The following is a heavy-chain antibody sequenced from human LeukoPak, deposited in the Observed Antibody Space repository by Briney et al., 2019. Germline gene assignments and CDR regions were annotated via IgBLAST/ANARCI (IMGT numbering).Heavy chain of an antibody. D-gene: IGHD3-16*01. CDR2: MCDDGRV. J-gene: IGHJ6*02. CDR3: ARERAPGGLDYYSYYGLDV. Sequence: GGSLRLSCAVSGFTVSVYYMSWVRQAPGKGLEWVSLMCDDGRVYYADSVRGRFTISRDISSNTLYLEMSSLRAEDTARYYCARERAPGGLDYYSYYGLDVWSQGTTVIVSS. V-gene: IGHV3-53*01. CDR1: GFTVSVYY.